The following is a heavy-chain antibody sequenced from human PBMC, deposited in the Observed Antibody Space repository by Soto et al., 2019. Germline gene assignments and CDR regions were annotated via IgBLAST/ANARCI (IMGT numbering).Heavy chain of an antibody. CDR2: IIPIFGTA. CDR1: GGTFSSYA. D-gene: IGHD2-15*01. Sequence: VQLVQSGAEVKKPGSSVKVSCKASGGTFSSYAISWVRQAPGHGLEWMGGIIPIFGTANYAQKFQGRVTITADESTSTAYMELSSLRSEDTAVYYCARYETGCSGGSCYSYFDYWGQGTLVTVSS. CDR3: ARYETGCSGGSCYSYFDY. J-gene: IGHJ4*02. V-gene: IGHV1-69*01.